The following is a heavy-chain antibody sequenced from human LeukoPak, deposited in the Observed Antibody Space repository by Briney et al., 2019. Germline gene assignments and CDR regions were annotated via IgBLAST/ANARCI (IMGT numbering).Heavy chain of an antibody. V-gene: IGHV4-30-2*01. D-gene: IGHD1-26*01. CDR1: GGSISSGGYY. CDR3: ARGLSSGSYKGIFDY. CDR2: IYHSGST. Sequence: SETLSLTCTVSGGSISSGGYYWSWIRQPPGKGLEWIGYIYHSGSTYYNPSLKSRVTISVGTSKNQFSLKLSSVTAADTAVYYCARGLSSGSYKGIFDYWGQGTLVTVSS. J-gene: IGHJ4*02.